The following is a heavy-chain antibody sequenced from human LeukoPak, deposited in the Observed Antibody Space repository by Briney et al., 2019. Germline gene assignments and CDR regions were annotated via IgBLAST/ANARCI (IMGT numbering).Heavy chain of an antibody. D-gene: IGHD3-22*01. CDR3: AKDSYDSSGYYLDY. J-gene: IGHJ4*02. Sequence: GGSLRLSCAASGFTFSSYAMSWVRQAPGKGLEGVSAISGSGGSTYYADSVKGRFTISRDKSKNPLYLQMNSLRAEDTAVYYCAKDSYDSSGYYLDYWGQGTLVTVSS. CDR1: GFTFSSYA. CDR2: ISGSGGST. V-gene: IGHV3-23*01.